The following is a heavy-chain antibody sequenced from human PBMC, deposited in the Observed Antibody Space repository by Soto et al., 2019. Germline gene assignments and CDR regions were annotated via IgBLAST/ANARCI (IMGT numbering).Heavy chain of an antibody. CDR1: GGSISSYY. J-gene: IGHJ4*02. D-gene: IGHD6-19*01. CDR3: ARHERRSRIAVAGRHFDY. Sequence: SETLSLTCTVSGGSISSYYWSWIRQPPGKGLEWIGYIYYSGSTNYNPSLKSRVTISVDTSKNQFSLKLSSVTAADTALYYCARHERRSRIAVAGRHFDYWGQGTLVTVSS. CDR2: IYYSGST. V-gene: IGHV4-59*08.